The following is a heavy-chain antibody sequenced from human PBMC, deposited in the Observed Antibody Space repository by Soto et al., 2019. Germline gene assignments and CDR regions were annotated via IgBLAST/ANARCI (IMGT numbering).Heavy chain of an antibody. CDR3: VSPRGVGGWARHPFDY. V-gene: IGHV3-23*01. J-gene: IGHJ4*02. Sequence: EVQLLESGGGLVQPGGSLRLSCEGAGFTFSSYAMSWVRQAPGKGMECVSATSGSSAGIYDADSVKGRFTISRDNFKNTLYLQMNRLRAEDTAVYYCVSPRGVGGWARHPFDYWGQGTLVTVSS. CDR2: TSGSSAGI. D-gene: IGHD6-19*01. CDR1: GFTFSSYA.